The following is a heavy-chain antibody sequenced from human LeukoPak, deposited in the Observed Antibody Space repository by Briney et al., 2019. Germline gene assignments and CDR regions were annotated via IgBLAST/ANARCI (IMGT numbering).Heavy chain of an antibody. J-gene: IGHJ4*02. V-gene: IGHV3-21*01. CDR1: GFTFSTYT. CDR3: ARGYQRPDY. CDR2: ISSSSNNI. Sequence: GGSLRLSCAASGFTFSTYTMNWVRQAPGKGLEWVASISSSSNNINYADSVKGRFTISRDNAMNSVHLQMNSLRVEDTAVYYCARGYQRPDYWGQGTLITVSS. D-gene: IGHD2-2*01.